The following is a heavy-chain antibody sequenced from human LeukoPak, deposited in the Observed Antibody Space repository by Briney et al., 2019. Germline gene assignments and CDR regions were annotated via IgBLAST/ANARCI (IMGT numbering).Heavy chain of an antibody. J-gene: IGHJ2*01. CDR3: ARVLWFGESHFYFDL. CDR2: IYYSGST. CDR1: GGSFSGYY. V-gene: IGHV4-59*01. D-gene: IGHD3-10*01. Sequence: SETLSLTCAVYGGSFSGYYWSWIRQPPGKGLEWIGYIYYSGSTNYNPSLKSRVTISVDTSKNQFSLKLSSVTAADTAVYYCARVLWFGESHFYFDLWGRGTLVTVSS.